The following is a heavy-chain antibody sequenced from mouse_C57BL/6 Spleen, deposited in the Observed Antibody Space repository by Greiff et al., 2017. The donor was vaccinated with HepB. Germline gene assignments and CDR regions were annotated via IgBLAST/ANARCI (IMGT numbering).Heavy chain of an antibody. J-gene: IGHJ4*01. Sequence: VKLQQPGAELVKPGASVKLSCKASGYTFTSYWMHWVKQRPGRGLEWIGRIDPNSGGTKYNEKFKSKATLTVDKPSSTAYMQLSSLTSEDSAVYYCARSHTGGYYYAMDYWGQGTSVTVSS. CDR1: GYTFTSYW. CDR2: IDPNSGGT. V-gene: IGHV1-72*01. CDR3: ARSHTGGYYYAMDY.